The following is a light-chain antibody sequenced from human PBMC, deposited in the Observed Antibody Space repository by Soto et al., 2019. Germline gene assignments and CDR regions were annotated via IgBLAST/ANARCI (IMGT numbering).Light chain of an antibody. V-gene: IGKV1-39*01. CDR1: QRINEW. J-gene: IGKJ1*01. CDR2: AAS. Sequence: DIQMTQSPSTLSASVGDRVTITCRASQRINEWLAWYQKKPGKAPKLLIHAASSLHSGVPSTFSGSGSGTDFALTISSLQPEDFATYYCHQTAANPWTFAQGTKVEIK. CDR3: HQTAANPWT.